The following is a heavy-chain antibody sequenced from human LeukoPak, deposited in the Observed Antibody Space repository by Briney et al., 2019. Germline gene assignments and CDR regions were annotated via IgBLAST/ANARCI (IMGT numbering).Heavy chain of an antibody. V-gene: IGHV4-59*01. CDR2: IYESGST. CDR3: ARGRIGGPKAPFDY. CDR1: GGSISTYY. D-gene: IGHD3-16*01. J-gene: IGHJ4*02. Sequence: SETLSLTCTVSGGSISTYYWSWIRQPPGKGLEWIGHIYESGSTTYNPSLKSRVTISVDTSKNQFSLKVSSLTAADTAVYFCARGRIGGPKAPFDYWGQGTLVTVSS.